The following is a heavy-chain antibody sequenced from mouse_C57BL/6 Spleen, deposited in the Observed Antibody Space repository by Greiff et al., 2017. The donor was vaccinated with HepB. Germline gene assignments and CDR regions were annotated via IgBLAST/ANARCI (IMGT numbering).Heavy chain of an antibody. CDR3: ARLNDGYFDV. Sequence: EVQGVESGGGLVQPGGSLKLSCAASGFTFSDYYMYWVRQTPEKRLEWVAYISNGGGSTYYPDTVKGRFTISRDNATNTLYLQMSRLKSEDTAMYYCARLNDGYFDVWGTGTTVTVSS. CDR1: GFTFSDYY. CDR2: ISNGGGST. J-gene: IGHJ1*03. D-gene: IGHD2-3*01. V-gene: IGHV5-12*01.